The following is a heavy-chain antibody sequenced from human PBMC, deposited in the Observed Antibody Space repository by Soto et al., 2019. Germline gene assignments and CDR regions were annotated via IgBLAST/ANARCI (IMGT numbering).Heavy chain of an antibody. V-gene: IGHV3-74*01. D-gene: IGHD3-16*01. J-gene: IGHJ4*02. Sequence: HPGGSLRLSCAASGFTFSTYLMHWVRQAPGKGLVWVSRLDNDGTNTRYADSVKGRFTVSRDNGKNTVYLQMDSLRAEDTAVYYCAGDGGTYFDYWGQGTLVT. CDR3: AGDGGTYFDY. CDR2: LDNDGTNT. CDR1: GFTFSTYL.